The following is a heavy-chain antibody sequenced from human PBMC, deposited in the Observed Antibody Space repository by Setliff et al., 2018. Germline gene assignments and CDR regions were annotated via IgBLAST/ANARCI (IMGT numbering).Heavy chain of an antibody. J-gene: IGHJ4*02. D-gene: IGHD4-17*01. CDR2: IGHTGSI. Sequence: SETLSLTCTVSGYSISSGYIWGRIRQPPGKGLEWVGNIGHTGSINYNPSLKSRLTISRDTSKNQVSLKLNSVTVTDTAVYYCARDLGHGGDSDYWGQGILVTVSS. CDR3: ARDLGHGGDSDY. V-gene: IGHV4-38-2*02. CDR1: GYSISSGYI.